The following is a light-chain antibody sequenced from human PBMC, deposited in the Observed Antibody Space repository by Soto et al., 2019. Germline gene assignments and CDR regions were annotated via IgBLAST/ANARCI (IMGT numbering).Light chain of an antibody. V-gene: IGKV3-20*01. CDR2: GAS. CDR1: ESVGSSH. CDR3: QQYDNSWT. J-gene: IGKJ1*01. Sequence: IVLTQSPGTLSLSPGERATLSCRASESVGSSHLAWYQQRPGQAPRLLIYGASSRATGIPDRFSGSGSGTDFTLSISRLEPEDFAVYYCQQYDNSWTFGQGT.